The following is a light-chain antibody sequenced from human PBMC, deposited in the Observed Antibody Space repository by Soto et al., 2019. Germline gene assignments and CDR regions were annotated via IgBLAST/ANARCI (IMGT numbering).Light chain of an antibody. CDR3: QQTYSPPVT. V-gene: IGKV1-39*01. J-gene: IGKJ1*01. CDR2: GAS. CDR1: QSISRY. Sequence: DIQMTQSPSSLSVSVGNRVTLTCRASQSISRYLNWYQHKPGTAPTLLIFGASTLQSGDPSRFSGSGSGTNFTLTSSRLQPEDLSTYYCQQTYSPPVTFGQGTKVEIK.